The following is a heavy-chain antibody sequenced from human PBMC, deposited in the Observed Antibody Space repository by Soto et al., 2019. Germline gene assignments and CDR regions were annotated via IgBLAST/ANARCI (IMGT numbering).Heavy chain of an antibody. Sequence: GGTLRLSCEASGFVFTNFWMHWVRHVPGKGLVWVARIDTSGHSTNYAESVKGRFTISRDNAKNTVSLQMNSLRVEDTGVYYCAKDSWYFDLWSQGSQVTVSS. CDR3: AKDSWYFDL. D-gene: IGHD6-13*01. CDR1: GFVFTNFW. CDR2: IDTSGHST. V-gene: IGHV3-74*01. J-gene: IGHJ4*02.